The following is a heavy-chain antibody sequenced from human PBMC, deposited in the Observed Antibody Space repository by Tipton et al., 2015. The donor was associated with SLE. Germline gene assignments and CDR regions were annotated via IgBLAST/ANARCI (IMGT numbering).Heavy chain of an antibody. CDR3: ARDLAYCSSTSCFDYFDY. J-gene: IGHJ4*02. Sequence: TLSLTCTVSGGPISSGSYYWSWIRQPAGKGLEWIGRIYTSGSTNYNPSLKSRVTISVDTSKNQFSLKLSSVTAAATAVYYCARDLAYCSSTSCFDYFDYWGQGTLVTVSS. CDR2: IYTSGST. D-gene: IGHD2-2*01. V-gene: IGHV4-61*02. CDR1: GGPISSGSYY.